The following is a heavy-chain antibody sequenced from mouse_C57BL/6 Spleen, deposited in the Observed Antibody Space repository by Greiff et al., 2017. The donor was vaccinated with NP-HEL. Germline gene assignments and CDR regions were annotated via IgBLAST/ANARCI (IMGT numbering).Heavy chain of an antibody. Sequence: DVHLVESGGGLVKPGGSLKLSCAASGFTFSSYAMSWVRQTPEKRLEWVATISDGGSYTYYPDNVKGRFTISRDNAKNNLYLQMSHLKSEDTAMYYCARDRAQATAFDYWGQGTTLTVSS. V-gene: IGHV5-4*01. CDR1: GFTFSSYA. CDR2: ISDGGSYT. J-gene: IGHJ2*01. CDR3: ARDRAQATAFDY. D-gene: IGHD3-2*02.